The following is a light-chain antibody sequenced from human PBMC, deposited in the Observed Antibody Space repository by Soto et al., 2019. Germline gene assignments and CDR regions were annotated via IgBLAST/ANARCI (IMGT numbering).Light chain of an antibody. Sequence: EIEMTQSPATLSVSPGERATLSCRASQSVSSNLAWYQQRVGQAPKLLIYYSSTRATGIPARFSGSGSGTEFTLTISSLQSEDFAVYYCQQYNDCPETFGQGTKVEIK. CDR1: QSVSSN. CDR3: QQYNDCPET. J-gene: IGKJ1*01. V-gene: IGKV3-15*01. CDR2: YSS.